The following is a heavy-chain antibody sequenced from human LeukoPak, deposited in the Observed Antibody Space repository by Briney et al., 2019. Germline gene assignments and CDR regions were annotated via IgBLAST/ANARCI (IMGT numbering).Heavy chain of an antibody. CDR2: IWYDGSNK. Sequence: GGSLRLSCAASGFTFSSYGMHWVRQAPGKGLEWVAVIWYDGSNKYYADSVKGRFIISRDNSKNTLYLQMNSLRAEDTAVYYCARDSSSYFSSSEFDYWGQGTLVTVSS. D-gene: IGHD6-6*01. CDR1: GFTFSSYG. CDR3: ARDSSSYFSSSEFDY. V-gene: IGHV3-33*01. J-gene: IGHJ4*02.